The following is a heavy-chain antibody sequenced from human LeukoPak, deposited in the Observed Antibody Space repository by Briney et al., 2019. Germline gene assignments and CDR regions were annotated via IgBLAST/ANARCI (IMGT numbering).Heavy chain of an antibody. CDR2: IWFDGSKT. CDR1: GFTFTMFG. CDR3: VRDTGYNKYGMDV. V-gene: IGHV3-33*01. J-gene: IGHJ6*04. D-gene: IGHD1-14*01. Sequence: GGSPRLSCAASGFTFTMFGIHWVRQAPGKGLEWVSVIWFDGSKTYYADSVKGRFTISRDTSQNTVFLQMNSLRAEDTAVYYCVRDTGYNKYGMDVWGKGTTVTVSS.